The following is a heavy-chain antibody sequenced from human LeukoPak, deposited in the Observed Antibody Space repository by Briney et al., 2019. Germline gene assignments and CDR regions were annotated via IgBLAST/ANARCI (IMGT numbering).Heavy chain of an antibody. CDR1: GGSISSGDYY. CDR3: ASTTEWLRSPFDY. Sequence: SETLSLTCTVSGGSISSGDYYWSWIRQPPGKGLEWIGYIYYSGSTYYNPSLKSRVTISVDTSKNQFSLKLSSVTAADTAVYYCASTTEWLRSPFDYWGQGTLVTVSS. V-gene: IGHV4-30-4*01. J-gene: IGHJ4*02. D-gene: IGHD5-12*01. CDR2: IYYSGST.